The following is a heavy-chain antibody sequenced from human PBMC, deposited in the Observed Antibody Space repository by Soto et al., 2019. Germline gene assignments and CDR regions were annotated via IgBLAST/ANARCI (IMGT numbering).Heavy chain of an antibody. V-gene: IGHV3-53*01. CDR3: AREPFWSSHLPLDPFDV. CDR2: IYLDGST. Sequence: EAQLVESGGGLIQPGGSLRLSCAASGFSVNSDYMTWVRQAPGKGLEWVSVIYLDGSTFYSDSVKGRFTISKDSSKNTVFLQMNNLRTEDTAVYFCAREPFWSSHLPLDPFDVWGQGTMVTVSS. CDR1: GFSVNSDY. J-gene: IGHJ3*01. D-gene: IGHD3-3*01.